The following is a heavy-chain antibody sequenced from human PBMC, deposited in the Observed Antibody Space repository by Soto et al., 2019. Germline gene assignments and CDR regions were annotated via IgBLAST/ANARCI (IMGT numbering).Heavy chain of an antibody. D-gene: IGHD4-17*01. V-gene: IGHV3-7*03. J-gene: IGHJ4*02. CDR3: ARVRDTDYEIDY. Sequence: GSLRLSFTSSGFMFGSYWMTWVRHVPGKGLQWVANIKRDGSEKYYVDFVKGRFTISRDNADNSVFLDMNNLRVDDTATYYCARVRDTDYEIDYWGQGALVTVSS. CDR2: IKRDGSEK. CDR1: GFMFGSYW.